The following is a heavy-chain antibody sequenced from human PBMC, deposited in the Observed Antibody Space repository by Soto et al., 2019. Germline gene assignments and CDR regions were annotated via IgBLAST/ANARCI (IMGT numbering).Heavy chain of an antibody. J-gene: IGHJ4*02. Sequence: GGSLRLSCAASGFTFSNYAMSWVRQAPGKGLEWVSSISGRGDNTYYADSAKGRFTISRDNSKNTLYLQMNSLRAEDTAVYYCAKSPGMYYYDSSGYYHYDYWGQGTLVTVSS. D-gene: IGHD3-22*01. CDR2: ISGRGDNT. CDR1: GFTFSNYA. V-gene: IGHV3-23*01. CDR3: AKSPGMYYYDSSGYYHYDY.